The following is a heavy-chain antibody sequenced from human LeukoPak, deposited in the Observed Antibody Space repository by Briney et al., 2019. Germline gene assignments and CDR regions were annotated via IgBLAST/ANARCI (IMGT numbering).Heavy chain of an antibody. J-gene: IGHJ1*01. CDR3: ARGVPDAIGYFQH. CDR2: ISSSSSTI. Sequence: PGGSLRLSCAASGFTFGSYSMNWVRQAPGKGLEWVSYISSSSSTIYYADSVKGRFTISRDNAKNSLYLQMNSLRAEDTAVYYCARGVPDAIGYFQHWGQGTLVTVSS. V-gene: IGHV3-48*01. CDR1: GFTFGSYS. D-gene: IGHD2-2*01.